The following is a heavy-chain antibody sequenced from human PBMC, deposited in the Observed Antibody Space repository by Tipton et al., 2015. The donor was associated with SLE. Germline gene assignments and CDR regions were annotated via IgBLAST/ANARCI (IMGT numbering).Heavy chain of an antibody. D-gene: IGHD4-17*01. V-gene: IGHV3-21*01. J-gene: IGHJ4*02. CDR1: GFTFSTYT. CDR3: ARDSLMTTVTRRLGF. Sequence: GSLRLSCAASGFTFSTYTINWVRQGPGKGLEWVSAISSSGTYIYHADSVKGRFTISRDNAKNSVYLQMNSLRAEDTGTYFCARDSLMTTVTRRLGFRGQGALVTVSS. CDR2: ISSSGTYI.